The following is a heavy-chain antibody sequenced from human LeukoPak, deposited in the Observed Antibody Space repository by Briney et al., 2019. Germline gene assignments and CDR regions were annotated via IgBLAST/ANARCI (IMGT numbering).Heavy chain of an antibody. J-gene: IGHJ6*03. CDR3: ARHNGYNWNMYYYMDV. D-gene: IGHD1-20*01. V-gene: IGHV5-51*01. CDR1: GYSFTSYW. CDR2: IYPGDSDT. Sequence: GESLKISCKGSGYSFTSYWIGWVRQMPGKGLEWMGIIYPGDSDTRYGPSFQGQVTISADKSISTAYLQWSSLKASDTAMYYCARHNGYNWNMYYYMDVWGKGSTVTVSS.